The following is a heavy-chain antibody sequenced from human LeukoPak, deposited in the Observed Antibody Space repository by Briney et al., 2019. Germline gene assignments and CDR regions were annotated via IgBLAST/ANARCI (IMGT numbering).Heavy chain of an antibody. V-gene: IGHV3-48*04. CDR1: GFIFSTYS. CDR3: ARERFHGSGAPKYDF. CDR2: ISISGSSI. D-gene: IGHD3-10*01. J-gene: IGHJ4*02. Sequence: GRSLRLSCAASGFIFSTYSMIWVRQAPGKGLEWVAYISISGSSIYYADAVKGRFTISRDNAKNSLYLQGRSLRADDTAVYYCARERFHGSGAPKYDFWGQGTLVTVSS.